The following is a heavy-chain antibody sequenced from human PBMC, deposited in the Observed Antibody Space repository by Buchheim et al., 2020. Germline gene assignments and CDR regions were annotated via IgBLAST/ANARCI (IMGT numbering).Heavy chain of an antibody. CDR3: ARDPDGYGFSYYFDY. J-gene: IGHJ4*02. V-gene: IGHV3-30*03. CDR1: GFTFRSYG. Sequence: QVQLVESGGGVVLPGTSLRLSCEASGFTFRSYGMHWVRQPPGKGLEWVAAILYDGSKTYYIDSVKGRFTISRDNSENTPDLQMNSLRAEDTAVYYCARDPDGYGFSYYFDYWGQGTL. CDR2: ILYDGSKT. D-gene: IGHD2-15*01.